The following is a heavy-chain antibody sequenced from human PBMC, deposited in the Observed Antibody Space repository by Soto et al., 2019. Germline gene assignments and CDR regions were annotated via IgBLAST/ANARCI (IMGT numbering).Heavy chain of an antibody. V-gene: IGHV4-59*01. D-gene: IGHD4-17*01. CDR1: GGSISSYY. Sequence: SETLSLTCTVSGGSISSYYWSWIRQPPGKGLEWIGYIYYSGNTNYNPSLKSRVTISVDTSKNQFSLKLSSVTAADTAVYYCAREWGDYSDRTLFDYWGQGTLVTVSS. J-gene: IGHJ4*02. CDR3: AREWGDYSDRTLFDY. CDR2: IYYSGNT.